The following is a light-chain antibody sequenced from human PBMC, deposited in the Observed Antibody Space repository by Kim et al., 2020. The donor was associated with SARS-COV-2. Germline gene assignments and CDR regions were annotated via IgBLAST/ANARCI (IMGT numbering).Light chain of an antibody. CDR3: CSYTSGSTWV. CDR2: DVT. V-gene: IGLV2-14*03. J-gene: IGLJ3*02. CDR1: SSDVGGYNY. Sequence: QSALTQPASVSGSPGQSITISCTGTSSDVGGYNYVSWYQHHPGKAPKLMIFDVTQRPSGVSNRFSGSKSGNTASLTISGLQAEDEADYYCCSYTSGSTWVFGGGTQLTVL.